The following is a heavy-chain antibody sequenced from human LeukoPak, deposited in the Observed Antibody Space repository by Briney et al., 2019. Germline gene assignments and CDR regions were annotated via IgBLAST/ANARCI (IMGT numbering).Heavy chain of an antibody. Sequence: GGPLRLSCTASGFTFGDYAMSWFRQAPGKGLEWVGFIRSKAYGGTTEYAASVKGRFTISRDDSKSIAYLQMNSLKTEDTAVYYCTRRYCSGGSCYPDYWGQGTLVTVSS. D-gene: IGHD2-15*01. J-gene: IGHJ4*02. V-gene: IGHV3-49*03. CDR2: IRSKAYGGTT. CDR3: TRRYCSGGSCYPDY. CDR1: GFTFGDYA.